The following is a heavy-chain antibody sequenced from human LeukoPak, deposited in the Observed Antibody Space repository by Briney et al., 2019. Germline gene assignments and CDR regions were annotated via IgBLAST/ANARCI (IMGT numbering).Heavy chain of an antibody. CDR2: INPDSGGT. CDR3: ARPFIETPSLGALDY. CDR1: GYXFTDYY. J-gene: IGHJ4*02. V-gene: IGHV1-2*02. D-gene: IGHD4-23*01. Sequence: ASVKVSCKASGYXFTDYYMHWVRQAPGQGLEWMGWINPDSGGTNYAQNFQGRVTMTRDTSISTAYMELSRLRSDDTAVYYCARPFIETPSLGALDYWGQGTLVTVSS.